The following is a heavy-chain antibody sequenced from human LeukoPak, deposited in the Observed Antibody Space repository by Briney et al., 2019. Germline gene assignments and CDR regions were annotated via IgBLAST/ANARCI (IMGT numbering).Heavy chain of an antibody. CDR2: INHSGST. J-gene: IGHJ3*02. Sequence: SETLSLTCAVYGGSFSGYYWSWIRQPPGKGLEWIGEINHSGSTNYNPSLKSRVTISVDTSKNQFSLKLSSVTAADTAVYYCASGIAAAGILAFDIWGQGTMVTVSS. CDR1: GGSFSGYY. CDR3: ASGIAAAGILAFDI. D-gene: IGHD6-13*01. V-gene: IGHV4-34*01.